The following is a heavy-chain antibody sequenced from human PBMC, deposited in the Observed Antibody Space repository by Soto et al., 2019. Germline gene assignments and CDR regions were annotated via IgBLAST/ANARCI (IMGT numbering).Heavy chain of an antibody. CDR2: ISGSGGST. V-gene: IGHV3-23*01. CDR1: GFTFSSYA. D-gene: IGHD6-19*01. J-gene: IGHJ5*02. Sequence: GGSLRLSCAASGFTFSSYAMSWVRQAPGKGLEWVSAISGSGGSTYYADSVKGRFTISRDNSKNTLYLQMNSLRAEDTAVYYCAKVGGSGWFHSTYNWFDPWGQGTLVTVSS. CDR3: AKVGGSGWFHSTYNWFDP.